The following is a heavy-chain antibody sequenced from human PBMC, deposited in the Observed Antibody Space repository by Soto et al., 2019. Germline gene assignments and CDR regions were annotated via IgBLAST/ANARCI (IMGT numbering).Heavy chain of an antibody. J-gene: IGHJ4*02. D-gene: IGHD6-19*01. CDR3: ARDLTGYSSGWYYFDY. Sequence: PSQTLSLTCAIPADSVSSNSATWNWIRQSPSRGLEWLGRTYYRSKWYNDYAVSVKSRITINPDTSKNQFSLQLNSVTAEDTAVYYCARDLTGYSSGWYYFDYWGQGTLVTVS. V-gene: IGHV6-1*01. CDR2: TYYRSKWYN. CDR1: ADSVSSNSAT.